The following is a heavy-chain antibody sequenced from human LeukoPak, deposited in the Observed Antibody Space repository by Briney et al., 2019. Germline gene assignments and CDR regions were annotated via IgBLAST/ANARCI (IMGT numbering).Heavy chain of an antibody. CDR2: MNPNSGNT. D-gene: IGHD5-12*01. CDR1: GYTFTSYD. J-gene: IGHJ4*02. V-gene: IGHV1-18*01. Sequence: ASVKVSCKASGYTFTSYDINWVRQATGQGLEWMGWMNPNSGNTNYAQKLQGRVTMTTDTSTSTAYMELRSLRSDDTAVYYCARAVGYSGYGNVDYWGQGTLVTVSS. CDR3: ARAVGYSGYGNVDY.